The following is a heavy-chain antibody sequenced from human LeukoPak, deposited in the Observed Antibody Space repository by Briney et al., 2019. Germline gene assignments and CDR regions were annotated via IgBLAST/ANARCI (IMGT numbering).Heavy chain of an antibody. J-gene: IGHJ5*02. CDR1: GGSISSGSYY. D-gene: IGHD2-2*01. CDR2: IYRSGSA. Sequence: PSETLSLTCTVSGGSISSGSYYGSWIRQPAGKRLEWIGHIYRSGSANYNPSLKSRFTISVDTSKNQFSLKLSSVTAADTAVYYCARVNQLLLGPLLTTPNWFDPWGQGTLVTVSS. V-gene: IGHV4-61*10. CDR3: ARVNQLLLGPLLTTPNWFDP.